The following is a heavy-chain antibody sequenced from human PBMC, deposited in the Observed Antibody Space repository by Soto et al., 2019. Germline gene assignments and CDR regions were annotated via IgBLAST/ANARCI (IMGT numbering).Heavy chain of an antibody. CDR3: ARGDIVVVVAATQFDY. CDR1: GGSFSGYY. V-gene: IGHV4-34*01. J-gene: IGHJ4*02. CDR2: INHSGST. D-gene: IGHD2-15*01. Sequence: SETLSLTCAVYGGSFSGYYWSWIRQPPGKGLEWIGEINHSGSTNYNPSLKSRVTISVDTSKNQFSLKLSSVTAADTAVYYCARGDIVVVVAATQFDYWGQGTLVTVSS.